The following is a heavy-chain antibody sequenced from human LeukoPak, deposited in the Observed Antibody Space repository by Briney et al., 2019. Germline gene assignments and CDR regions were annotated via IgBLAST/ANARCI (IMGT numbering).Heavy chain of an antibody. V-gene: IGHV3-30*02. J-gene: IGHJ4*02. CDR2: IRYEGRDI. CDR1: GFSFSNYG. D-gene: IGHD1-26*01. Sequence: GGSLRLSCVASGFSFSNYGVHWVRQSPGKGLEWVAFIRYEGRDIHYADSVEGRFTVSRDNSKNTLYLQMNSLRSEDTAVYYCAKDLGLQVGASPFDYWGQGTQVTVSS. CDR3: AKDLGLQVGASPFDY.